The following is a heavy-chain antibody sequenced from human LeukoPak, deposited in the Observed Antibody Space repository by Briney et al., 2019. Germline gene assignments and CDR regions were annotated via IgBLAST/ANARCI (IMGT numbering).Heavy chain of an antibody. D-gene: IGHD6-19*01. CDR2: IIPIFGTA. V-gene: IGHV1-69*05. CDR1: GGTFSSYA. J-gene: IGHJ6*03. Sequence: ASVKVSCKASGGTFSSYAISWVRQAPGQGLEWTGRIIPIFGTANYAQKFQGRVTITTDESTSTAYMELSSLRSEDTAVYYCARDLAVAGLTYYYYCYMDVWGKGTTVTVSS. CDR3: ARDLAVAGLTYYYYCYMDV.